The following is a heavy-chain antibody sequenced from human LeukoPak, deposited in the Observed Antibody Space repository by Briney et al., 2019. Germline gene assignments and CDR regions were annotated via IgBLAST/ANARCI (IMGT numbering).Heavy chain of an antibody. CDR2: IIPIFGTA. V-gene: IGHV1-69*13. D-gene: IGHD3-3*01. Sequence: GASVKVSCKASGGTFSSYAISWVRQAPGQGLEWMGGIIPIFGTANYAQKFQGRVTITADESTSTAYMELSSLRSEDTAVYYCASMSGYYPSYYFDYWGQGTLVTVSS. CDR3: ASMSGYYPSYYFDY. CDR1: GGTFSSYA. J-gene: IGHJ4*02.